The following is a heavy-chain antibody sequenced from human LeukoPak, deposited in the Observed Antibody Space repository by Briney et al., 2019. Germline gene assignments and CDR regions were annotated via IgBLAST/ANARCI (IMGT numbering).Heavy chain of an antibody. Sequence: GASVTVSCKASDYTFTSYYMHWVRQAPGQGLEWMGIINPSGGSTSYAQKFQGRVTVTRDTSTSTVYMELSSLRSEDTAVYYCARGTLGYCSGGSCPHHDTFDIWGQGTMVTVSS. CDR1: DYTFTSYY. V-gene: IGHV1-46*01. CDR3: ARGTLGYCSGGSCPHHDTFDI. CDR2: INPSGGST. D-gene: IGHD2-15*01. J-gene: IGHJ3*02.